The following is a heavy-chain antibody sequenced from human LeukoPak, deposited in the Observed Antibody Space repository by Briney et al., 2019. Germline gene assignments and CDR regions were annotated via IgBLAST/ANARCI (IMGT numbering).Heavy chain of an antibody. CDR3: ARDGVAAAGILDY. CDR1: GFTVSSNY. J-gene: IGHJ4*02. CDR2: IYSGGST. D-gene: IGHD6-13*01. V-gene: IGHV3-53*01. Sequence: GGSLRLSCAASGFTVSSNYMSWVRQAPGKGLEWVSAIYSGGSTYYADSVKGRFTISRDNSKNTLYLQMNSLRAEDTAVYYCARDGVAAAGILDYWGQGTLVTVSS.